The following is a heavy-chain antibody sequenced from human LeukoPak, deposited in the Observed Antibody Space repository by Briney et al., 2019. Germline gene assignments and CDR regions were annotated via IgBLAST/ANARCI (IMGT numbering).Heavy chain of an antibody. CDR2: ISAYNGNT. Sequence: ASVKVSCKASGYTFTSYGISWVRQAPGQGLEWMGWISAYNGNTNYAQKLQGRVTMTTDTSTSTAYMELRSLRSDDTAVYYCARTAGYYDSSGYYPDYWGQGTLVTVSS. CDR1: GYTFTSYG. CDR3: ARTAGYYDSSGYYPDY. J-gene: IGHJ4*02. D-gene: IGHD3-22*01. V-gene: IGHV1-18*01.